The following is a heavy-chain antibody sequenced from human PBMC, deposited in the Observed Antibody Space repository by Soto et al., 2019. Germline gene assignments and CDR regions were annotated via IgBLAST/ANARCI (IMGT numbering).Heavy chain of an antibody. J-gene: IGHJ4*02. CDR1: GGSFSGYY. V-gene: IGHV4-34*01. Sequence: QVQLQQWGAGLLKPSETLSLTCAVYGGSFSGYYWSWIRQPPGKGLEWIGEINHSGSTNYNPSLKSRVTISVDTSKNQFSLKLSSVTAADTAVYYCARGINYYDTETFWGQGTLVTVSS. D-gene: IGHD3-22*01. CDR3: ARGINYYDTETF. CDR2: INHSGST.